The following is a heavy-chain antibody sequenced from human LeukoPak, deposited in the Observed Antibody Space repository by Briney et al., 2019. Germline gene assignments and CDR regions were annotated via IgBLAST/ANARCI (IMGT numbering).Heavy chain of an antibody. CDR1: GGSFSGYY. CDR3: ASYGHLVDY. V-gene: IGHV4-34*01. J-gene: IGHJ4*02. CDR2: INHSGST. Sequence: SETLSLTCAVYGGSFSGYYWSWIRQPPGKGLEWIGEINHSGSTNYNPSLKSRVTISVDTSKNQFSLKLSSVTGADTAVYYCASYGHLVDYWGQGTLVTVSS. D-gene: IGHD4-17*01.